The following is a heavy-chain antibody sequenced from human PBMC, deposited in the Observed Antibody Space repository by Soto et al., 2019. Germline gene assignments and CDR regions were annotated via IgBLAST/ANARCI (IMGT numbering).Heavy chain of an antibody. J-gene: IGHJ4*02. Sequence: QVQLQESGPGLVKPSETLSLTCSVSGCSISGYYWSWIRQSPGKGLEWIGYIYYSGNTNYNPSLKSRVTISVDTSKNQFSLKMSSVTAADTAVYYCARHAMARGWDYWGQGTQVTVSS. D-gene: IGHD3-10*01. V-gene: IGHV4-59*08. CDR1: GCSISGYY. CDR2: IYYSGNT. CDR3: ARHAMARGWDY.